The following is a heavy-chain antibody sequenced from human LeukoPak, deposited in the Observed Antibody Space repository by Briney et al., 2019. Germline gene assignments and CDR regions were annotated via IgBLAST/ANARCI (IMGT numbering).Heavy chain of an antibody. J-gene: IGHJ3*02. CDR1: GIALSNYA. Sequence: GGSLRLSCAVSGIALSNYAMSWVRQAPGKGLEWVSAISGSGGSTYYADSVKGRFTISRDNSKNTLYLQMNSLRAEDTAVYYCAKAPGGYSSASEAFDIWGQGTMVTVSS. D-gene: IGHD6-19*01. V-gene: IGHV3-23*01. CDR3: AKAPGGYSSASEAFDI. CDR2: ISGSGGST.